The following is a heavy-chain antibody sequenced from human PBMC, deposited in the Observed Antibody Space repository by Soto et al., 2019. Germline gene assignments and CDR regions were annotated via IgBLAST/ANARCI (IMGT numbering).Heavy chain of an antibody. CDR2: ISDSSSTI. V-gene: IGHV3-48*04. D-gene: IGHD1-26*01. CDR1: GFTLNSHT. J-gene: IGHJ4*02. CDR3: AREVGATGY. Sequence: EVQLVESGGGLVQPGGSLRLSCVASGFTLNSHTMNWVRQAPGKGLEWLSYISDSSSTIYYADSVKGRFTISRDNAKNSLYLQMNSLRADDTAVYYCAREVGATGYWGQGTRVTVSS.